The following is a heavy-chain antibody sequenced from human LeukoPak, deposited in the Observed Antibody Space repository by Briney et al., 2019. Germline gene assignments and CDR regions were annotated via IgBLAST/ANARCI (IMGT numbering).Heavy chain of an antibody. CDR2: ICTSGST. V-gene: IGHV4-4*09. D-gene: IGHD5-24*01. J-gene: IGHJ4*02. CDR3: ARHESWSMATSKGFDY. CDR1: GGSISSYY. Sequence: PSETLSLTCTVPGGSISSYYWSWIRRPPGKGLEWIGYICTSGSTNYNPSLKSRVTISVDTSKNQFSLKLSSVTAADTAVYYCARHESWSMATSKGFDYWGQGTLVTVSS.